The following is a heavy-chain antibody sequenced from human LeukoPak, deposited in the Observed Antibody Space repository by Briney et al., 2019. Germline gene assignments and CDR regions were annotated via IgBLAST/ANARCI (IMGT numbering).Heavy chain of an antibody. CDR1: GGTFSSYA. J-gene: IGHJ4*02. CDR3: ARGIEEGVDF. V-gene: IGHV1-69*06. Sequence: SVKVSCKASGGTFSSYAISWVRQAPGQGLEWMGGIIPIFGTANYAQKFQDRVTMTGSTSISTAYMELSSLTSEDTAVYYCARGIEEGVDFWGQGTLVTVSS. CDR2: IIPIFGTA. D-gene: IGHD1-26*01.